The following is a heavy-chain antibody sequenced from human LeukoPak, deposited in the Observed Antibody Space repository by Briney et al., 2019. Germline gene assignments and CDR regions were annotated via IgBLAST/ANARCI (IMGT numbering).Heavy chain of an antibody. V-gene: IGHV4-61*02. CDR2: IYTSGST. Sequence: SETLSLTCTVSGASISSSSYYWSWIRQPAGKGLEWIGRIYTSGSTNYNPSLKSRVTISVDTSKNQFSLKLSSVTAADTAVYYCASLVRGIMNWGQGTLVTVSS. CDR1: GASISSSSYY. J-gene: IGHJ4*02. CDR3: ASLVRGIMN. D-gene: IGHD3-10*01.